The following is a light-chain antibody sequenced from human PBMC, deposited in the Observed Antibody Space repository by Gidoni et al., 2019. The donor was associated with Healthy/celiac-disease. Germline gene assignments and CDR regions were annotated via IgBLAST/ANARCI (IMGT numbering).Light chain of an antibody. J-gene: IGKJ1*01. V-gene: IGKV3-20*01. CDR3: QQYGSSQT. CDR1: QSVSSSY. Sequence: ESVLTQSPGTLSLSPGERANLSCKASQSVSSSYLAWYQQKPGQAPRLLIYGASSRATGIPDRFSGSGSGTDFTLTISRLEPEDFAVYYCQQYGSSQTFGQGTKVEIK. CDR2: GAS.